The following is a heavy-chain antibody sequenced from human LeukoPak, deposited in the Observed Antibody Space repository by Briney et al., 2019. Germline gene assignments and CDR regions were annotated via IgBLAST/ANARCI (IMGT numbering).Heavy chain of an antibody. D-gene: IGHD6-19*01. Sequence: GGSLRLSCAASGFTFSGYAMSWVRQAPGKGLEWVSSISGSGGSTYYADSVKGRFTISRDNSKNTLFLQMNSLRAEDTAVYYCAKRAVPGNAFFDNWGQGDLVTVSS. J-gene: IGHJ4*02. V-gene: IGHV3-23*01. CDR2: ISGSGGST. CDR3: AKRAVPGNAFFDN. CDR1: GFTFSGYA.